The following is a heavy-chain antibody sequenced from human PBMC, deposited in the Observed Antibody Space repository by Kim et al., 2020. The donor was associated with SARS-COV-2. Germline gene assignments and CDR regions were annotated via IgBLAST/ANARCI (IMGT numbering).Heavy chain of an antibody. CDR2: ISGDGGST. D-gene: IGHD3-22*01. V-gene: IGHV3-43*02. CDR3: AKDYYYDSSGYYSDSVYFDY. J-gene: IGHJ4*02. Sequence: GGSLRLSCAASGFTLDDYAMHWVRQAPGKGLEWVSLISGDGGSTYYADSVKGRFTISRDNSKNSLYLQMNSLRTEDTALYYCAKDYYYDSSGYYSDSVYFDYWGQGTLVTVSS. CDR1: GFTLDDYA.